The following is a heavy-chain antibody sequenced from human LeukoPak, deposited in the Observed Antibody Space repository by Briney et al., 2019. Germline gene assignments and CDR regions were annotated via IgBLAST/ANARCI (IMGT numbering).Heavy chain of an antibody. Sequence: PSETLSLTCAVSGYSISSGYYWGWIRQPPGKGLEWIGSIYHSGSTYYNPSLKSRVTISVDTSKNQFSLKLSSVTAADTAVYYCARAETSNYDFWSGYQYYFDYWGREPWSPSPQ. CDR2: IYHSGST. D-gene: IGHD3-3*01. CDR1: GYSISSGYY. J-gene: IGHJ4*02. CDR3: ARAETSNYDFWSGYQYYFDY. V-gene: IGHV4-38-2*01.